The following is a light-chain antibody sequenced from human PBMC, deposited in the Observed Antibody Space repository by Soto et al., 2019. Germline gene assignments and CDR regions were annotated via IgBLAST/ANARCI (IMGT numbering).Light chain of an antibody. CDR1: RGIGST. CDR3: HHYFTWPLA. V-gene: IGKV3-15*01. CDR2: DTS. J-gene: IGKJ4*01. Sequence: EVVMTQSPATLSVSPGERATLSCRASRGIGSTLAWYQQKPGQTPRLLIYDTSTRATGVPGRVIGSRSGTEFTLTVTGLQSEDFAIYYCHHYFTWPLAFGGGARLENK.